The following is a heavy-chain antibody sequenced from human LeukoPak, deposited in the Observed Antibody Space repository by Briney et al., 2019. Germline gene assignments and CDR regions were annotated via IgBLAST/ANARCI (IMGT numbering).Heavy chain of an antibody. D-gene: IGHD1-1*01. CDR1: GYTFTGYY. CDR3: ARSTGTTSSFDY. Sequence: ASVKVSCKASGYTFTGYYMHWVRQAPGLGLEWMGWINPNSGGTNYAQKFQGRVTMTRDTSISTAYMELSRLRSDDTAVYYCARSTGTTSSFDYWGQGTLVTVSS. CDR2: INPNSGGT. V-gene: IGHV1-2*02. J-gene: IGHJ4*02.